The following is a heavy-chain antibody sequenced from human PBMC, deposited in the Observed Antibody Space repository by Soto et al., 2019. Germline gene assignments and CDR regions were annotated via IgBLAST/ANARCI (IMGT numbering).Heavy chain of an antibody. CDR1: GFTFSSYS. V-gene: IGHV3-21*01. Sequence: PGGSLRLSCAASGFTFSSYSMNWVRQAPGKGLEWVSSISSSSSYIYYADSVKGRFTISRDNAKNSLYLQMNSLRAEDTAVYYCARDYGGNSGFFDYWGQGTLVTVSS. CDR2: ISSSSSYI. J-gene: IGHJ4*02. D-gene: IGHD4-17*01. CDR3: ARDYGGNSGFFDY.